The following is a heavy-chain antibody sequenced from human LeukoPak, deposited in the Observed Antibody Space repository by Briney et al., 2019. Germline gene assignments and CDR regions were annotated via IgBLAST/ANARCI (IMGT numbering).Heavy chain of an antibody. V-gene: IGHV3-13*01. J-gene: IGHJ4*02. CDR2: IGTAGDT. D-gene: IGHD3-22*01. CDR1: GFTFNSYD. Sequence: GGSLRLSCAASGFTFNSYDMHWVRQTTGKGLEWVSAIGTAGDTYYPGSVKGRFTISRENAKNSLYLQMNSLRAGDTAVYYCARGDSSGYQRNTKLDYWGQGTLVTVSS. CDR3: ARGDSSGYQRNTKLDY.